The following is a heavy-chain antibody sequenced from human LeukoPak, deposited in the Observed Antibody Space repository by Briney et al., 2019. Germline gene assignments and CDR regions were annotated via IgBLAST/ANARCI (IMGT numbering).Heavy chain of an antibody. J-gene: IGHJ1*01. CDR2: ISAYNGNT. D-gene: IGHD3-22*01. V-gene: IGHV1-18*01. CDR1: GYTFTSYG. CDR3: ARGNYDSSGYYSPEYFQH. Sequence: ASVKVSCKASGYTFTSYGISWVRQAPGQGLEWMGWISAYNGNTNYAQKLQGRVTMTTDTSTSTAYMELRSLRSDDTAMYYCARGNYDSSGYYSPEYFQHWGQGTLVTVSS.